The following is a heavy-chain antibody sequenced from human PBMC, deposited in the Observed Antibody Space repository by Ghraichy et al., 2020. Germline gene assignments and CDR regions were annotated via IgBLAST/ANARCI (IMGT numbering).Heavy chain of an antibody. Sequence: ASVKVSCKASGYTFTSYGISWVRQAPGQGLEWMGWISAYNGNTNYAQKLQGRVTMTTDTSTSTAYMELRSLRSDDTAVYYCASCSRDGGSLYYYYYGMDVLGQGTTVTVSS. CDR1: GYTFTSYG. V-gene: IGHV1-18*01. CDR3: ASCSRDGGSLYYYYYGMDV. D-gene: IGHD2-15*01. J-gene: IGHJ6*02. CDR2: ISAYNGNT.